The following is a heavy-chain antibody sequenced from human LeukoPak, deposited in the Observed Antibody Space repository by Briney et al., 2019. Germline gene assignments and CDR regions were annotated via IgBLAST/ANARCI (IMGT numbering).Heavy chain of an antibody. J-gene: IGHJ5*02. CDR2: VHHSGST. CDR3: ARRSTVAGRGRFDP. D-gene: IGHD6-19*01. Sequence: SETLSLTCTVSGGSIRSTSYYWRWIRQPPGKGLEWLGSVHHSGSTYDNPSLKSRVTISVDTSKNQFSLKLISVTAADTAVYYCARRSTVAGRGRFDPWGQGTLVTVSS. V-gene: IGHV4-39*01. CDR1: GGSIRSTSYY.